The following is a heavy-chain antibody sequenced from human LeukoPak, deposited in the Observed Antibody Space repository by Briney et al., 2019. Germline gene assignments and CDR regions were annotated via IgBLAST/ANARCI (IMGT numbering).Heavy chain of an antibody. CDR3: ARGSYYGRPDFDP. J-gene: IGHJ5*02. Sequence: PSETLSLTCTVSGYSISSGYYWGWIRQPPGKGLEWIGSIYHSGSTYYNPSLKSRVTISVDTSKNQFSLKLSSVTAADTAVYYCARGSYYGRPDFDPWGQGTLVTVSS. CDR2: IYHSGST. D-gene: IGHD4-11*01. V-gene: IGHV4-38-2*02. CDR1: GYSISSGYY.